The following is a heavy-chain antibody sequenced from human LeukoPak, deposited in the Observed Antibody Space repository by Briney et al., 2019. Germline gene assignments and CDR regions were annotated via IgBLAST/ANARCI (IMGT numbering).Heavy chain of an antibody. CDR2: ISGSGGST. CDR3: AKGPYPVRGVKGDY. J-gene: IGHJ4*02. Sequence: PGGSLRLSCAASGFTFSSYGMSWVRQAPGKGLEWVSAISGSGGSTYYADSVKGRFTISRDNSKNTLYLQMNSLRAEDTAVYYCAKGPYPVRGVKGDYWGQGTLVTVSS. D-gene: IGHD3-10*01. CDR1: GFTFSSYG. V-gene: IGHV3-23*01.